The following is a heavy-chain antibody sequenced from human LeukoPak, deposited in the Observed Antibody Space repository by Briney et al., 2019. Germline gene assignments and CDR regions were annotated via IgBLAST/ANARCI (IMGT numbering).Heavy chain of an antibody. CDR1: GYTFTGYY. Sequence: ASVKVSCKASGYTFTGYYLQWVRQAPGQGLEWMGWISTYTRDTNYAQNLQGRLTMTTDTSTSTAYMDLRSLRSDDTAVYYCARGMGATTFADFDYWGQGTLVTVSS. J-gene: IGHJ4*02. D-gene: IGHD1-26*01. CDR2: ISTYTRDT. CDR3: ARGMGATTFADFDY. V-gene: IGHV1-18*04.